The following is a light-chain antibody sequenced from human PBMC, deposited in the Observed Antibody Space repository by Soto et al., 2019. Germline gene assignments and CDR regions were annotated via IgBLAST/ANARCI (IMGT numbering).Light chain of an antibody. CDR2: AAS. V-gene: IGKV1-39*01. CDR3: QQSYSTPLT. CDR1: QSISSY. Sequence: DIPMNQSPSSLSASVGDRVTITCRASQSISSYLNWYQQKPGKAPKLLIYAASSLQSGVPSRFSGSRSGTDFTLTISSLQPEDFATYYCQQSYSTPLTFGGGTKVEIK. J-gene: IGKJ4*01.